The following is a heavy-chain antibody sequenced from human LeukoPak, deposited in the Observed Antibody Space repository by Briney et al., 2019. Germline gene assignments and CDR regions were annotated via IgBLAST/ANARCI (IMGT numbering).Heavy chain of an antibody. CDR1: GGSISSGGYY. CDR2: IYYSGST. J-gene: IGHJ4*02. D-gene: IGHD3-3*01. V-gene: IGHV4-31*03. Sequence: SETLSLTCTVSGGSISSGGYYWSWIRQHPGKGLEWNGYIYYSGSTYYNPSLKSRVTISVDTSKNQFSLKLSSVTAADTAVYYCARSDYDFWSIFDYWGQGTLVTVSS. CDR3: ARSDYDFWSIFDY.